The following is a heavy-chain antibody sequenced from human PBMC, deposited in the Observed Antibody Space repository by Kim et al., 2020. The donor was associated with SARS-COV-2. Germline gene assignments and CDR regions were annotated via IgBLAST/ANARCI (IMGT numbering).Heavy chain of an antibody. CDR2: IYYSGST. V-gene: IGHV4-31*03. J-gene: IGHJ5*02. CDR3: ARSAVDSYGSLNWFDP. Sequence: SETLSLTCTVSGGSISSGGYYWSWIRQHPGKGLEWIGYIYYSGSTYYNPSLKSRVTISVDTSKNQFSLKLSSVTAADTAVYYCARSAVDSYGSLNWFDPWGQGTLFTVSS. CDR1: GGSISSGGYY. D-gene: IGHD5-18*01.